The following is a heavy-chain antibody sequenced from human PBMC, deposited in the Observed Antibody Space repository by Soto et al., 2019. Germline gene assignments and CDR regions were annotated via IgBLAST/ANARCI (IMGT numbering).Heavy chain of an antibody. J-gene: IGHJ5*02. V-gene: IGHV3-30*18. Sequence: GGSLRLSCAASGFTFSSYGMHWVRQAPGKGLEWVAVISYDGSNKYYADSVKGRFTISRDNSKNTLYLQMNSLRAEDTAVYYCAKDRRDSSGPIGGNWFDPWGQGTMVTVSS. CDR1: GFTFSSYG. CDR2: ISYDGSNK. D-gene: IGHD6-19*01. CDR3: AKDRRDSSGPIGGNWFDP.